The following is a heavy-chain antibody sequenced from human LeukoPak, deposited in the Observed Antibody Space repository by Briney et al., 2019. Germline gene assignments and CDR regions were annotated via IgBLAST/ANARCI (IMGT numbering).Heavy chain of an antibody. CDR2: FDPEDGET. D-gene: IGHD2-2*02. J-gene: IGHJ6*02. CDR1: GYTLTELS. CDR3: ATGCISSTCCYTGMIPKQAYYYYGMDV. V-gene: IGHV1-24*01. Sequence: ASVKVSCKVSGYTLTELSMHWVRRAPGKGLEWMGGFDPEDGETIYAQKFQGRVTMTEDTSTDTAYMELSSLRSEDTAVYYCATGCISSTCCYTGMIPKQAYYYYGMDVWGQGTTVTVSS.